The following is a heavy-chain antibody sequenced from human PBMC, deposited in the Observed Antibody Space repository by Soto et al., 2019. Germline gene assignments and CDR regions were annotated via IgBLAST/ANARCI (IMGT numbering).Heavy chain of an antibody. Sequence: SLRLSCAASGFTFSDYYMSWIRQAPGKGLEWVSYISSSSSYTNYADSVKGRFTISRDNAKNSLYLQMNSLRAEDTALYYCARHTEIIGYFDYWGQGTLVTVSS. CDR1: GFTFSDYY. J-gene: IGHJ4*02. CDR2: ISSSSSYT. CDR3: ARHTEIIGYFDY. V-gene: IGHV3-11*03.